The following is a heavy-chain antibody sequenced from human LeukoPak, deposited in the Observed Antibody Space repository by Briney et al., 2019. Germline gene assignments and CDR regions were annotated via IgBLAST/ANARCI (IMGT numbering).Heavy chain of an antibody. D-gene: IGHD3-10*02. V-gene: IGHV3-48*03. J-gene: IGHJ6*04. CDR2: ISSSGSTI. CDR1: GFTLSSYE. Sequence: GGFLRLSCAASGFTLSSYEMNWVRQAPGKGLEWVSYISSSGSTIYYTDSVKGRFNISRENANTSLYLQMTSLRAEDTAVYYCAELGITMIGGVWGKGTTVTISS. CDR3: AELGITMIGGV.